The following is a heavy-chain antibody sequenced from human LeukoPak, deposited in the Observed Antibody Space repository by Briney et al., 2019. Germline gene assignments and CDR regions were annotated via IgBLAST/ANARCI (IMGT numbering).Heavy chain of an antibody. J-gene: IGHJ4*02. CDR3: ARVEEDYDFWSGPTYYFDY. V-gene: IGHV4-30-2*01. Sequence: SQTLSLTCTVSGGSISSGGYYGSWIRQPPGKGLEWLGYIYHSGSTYYNPSLKSRVTISVDRSKNQFSLKLSSVTAADTAVYYCARVEEDYDFWSGPTYYFDYWGQGTLVTVSS. CDR2: IYHSGST. D-gene: IGHD3-3*01. CDR1: GGSISSGGYY.